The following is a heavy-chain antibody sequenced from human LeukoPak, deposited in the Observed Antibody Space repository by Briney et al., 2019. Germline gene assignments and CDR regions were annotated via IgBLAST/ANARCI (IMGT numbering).Heavy chain of an antibody. CDR2: INAGNGNT. V-gene: IGHV1-3*01. CDR3: ARTYSSGWYYWAKFGYFDY. J-gene: IGHJ4*02. D-gene: IGHD6-19*01. CDR1: GYTFTSYA. Sequence: ASVKVSCKASGYTFTSYAMHWVRQAPGQRLEWMGWINAGNGNTKYSQKFQGRVTMTRNTSISTAYMELSSLRSEDTAVYYCARTYSSGWYYWAKFGYFDYWGQGTLVTVSS.